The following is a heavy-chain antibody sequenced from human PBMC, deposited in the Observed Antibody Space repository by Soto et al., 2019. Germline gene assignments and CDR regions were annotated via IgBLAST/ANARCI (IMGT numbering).Heavy chain of an antibody. Sequence: HPGGSLRLSCAASGFTFSSYWMHWVRQAPGKGLVWVSRINSDGSSTSYADSVKGRFTISRDNAKNTLYLQMNSLRAEDTAVYYCARVEGRGSAKYYYYYMDVWGKGTTVTVSS. CDR1: GFTFSSYW. V-gene: IGHV3-74*01. D-gene: IGHD3-10*01. CDR2: INSDGSST. J-gene: IGHJ6*03. CDR3: ARVEGRGSAKYYYYYMDV.